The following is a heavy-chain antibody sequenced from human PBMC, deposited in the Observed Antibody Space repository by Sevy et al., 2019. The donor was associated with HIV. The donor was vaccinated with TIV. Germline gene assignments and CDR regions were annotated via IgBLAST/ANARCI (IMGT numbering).Heavy chain of an antibody. J-gene: IGHJ4*02. V-gene: IGHV3-23*01. CDR1: GFTFSSYA. D-gene: IGHD5-12*01. CDR3: AKDPRYSGYENFDY. Sequence: GGSLRLSCAASGFTFSSYAMSWVRQAPGKGLEWVSVISVSGGSTYHADSVKGRFTISRDNSKNTLYLQMNSLRAEDTALYYCAKDPRYSGYENFDYWGQGTLVTVSS. CDR2: ISVSGGST.